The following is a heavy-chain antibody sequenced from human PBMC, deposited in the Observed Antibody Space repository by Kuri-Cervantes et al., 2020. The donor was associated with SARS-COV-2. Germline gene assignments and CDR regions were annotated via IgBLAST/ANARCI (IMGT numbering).Heavy chain of an antibody. D-gene: IGHD6-13*01. CDR2: INPDGSYT. CDR3: ARAGWGRGAAGTCWFDP. Sequence: GESLKISCAASGFTFSGHWIHWVRQAPGKGLVWVSRINPDGSYTNNADSVKGRFTISRDNSKNTLYLQMNSLRAEDTAVYYCARAGWGRGAAGTCWFDPWGQGTRVTGSS. V-gene: IGHV3-74*01. CDR1: GFTFSGHW. J-gene: IGHJ5*02.